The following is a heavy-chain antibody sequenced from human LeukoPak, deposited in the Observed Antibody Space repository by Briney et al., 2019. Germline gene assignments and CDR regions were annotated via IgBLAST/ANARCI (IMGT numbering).Heavy chain of an antibody. D-gene: IGHD3-16*01. V-gene: IGHV1-69*04. Sequence: SVKVCCKASGGTFSSYAFNWVRQAPGQGVEWVGRIIPLLGITNHAQKLQGRVTVTADTTTNTAYMELSSLIPDDTAVYYCARARSRITFGGVRHAFDIWGQGTLVIVSS. CDR3: ARARSRITFGGVRHAFDI. CDR1: GGTFSSYA. J-gene: IGHJ3*02. CDR2: IIPLLGIT.